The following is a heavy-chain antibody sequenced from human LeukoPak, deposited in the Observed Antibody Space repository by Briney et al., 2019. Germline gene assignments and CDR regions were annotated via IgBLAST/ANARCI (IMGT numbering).Heavy chain of an antibody. D-gene: IGHD6-19*01. CDR2: IYYTGTT. Sequence: SETPSLTCTVSGGSISSSSYYWGWIRQPPGKGLEWIGTIYYTGTTYYNPSLKSRVTISVDTSRNQFSLKVTSVTAADTAVYYCARQEQWLVLGPYYFDYWGQGNLVTVSS. CDR3: ARQEQWLVLGPYYFDY. J-gene: IGHJ4*02. CDR1: GGSISSSSYY. V-gene: IGHV4-39*01.